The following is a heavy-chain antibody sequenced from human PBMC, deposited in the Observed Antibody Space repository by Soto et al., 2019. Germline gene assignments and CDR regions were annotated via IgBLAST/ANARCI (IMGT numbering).Heavy chain of an antibody. Sequence: QVQLVQSGAEVKKPGSSVKVSCKASGGTFSTYTITWVRQAPGQGLEWMGRIIPIIGIINYAQKFQGRVTISADKFTGTAYMELTGLRSDDTAVYYCAXXXXXXXXXXXXSSYPWGQGTLVTVSS. CDR3: AXXXXXXXXXXXXSSYP. CDR2: IIPIIGII. V-gene: IGHV1-69*02. J-gene: IGHJ5*02. CDR1: GGTFSTYT.